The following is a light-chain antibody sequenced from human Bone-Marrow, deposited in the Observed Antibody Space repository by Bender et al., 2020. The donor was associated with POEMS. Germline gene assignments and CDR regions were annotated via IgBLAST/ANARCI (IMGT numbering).Light chain of an antibody. CDR1: SSNIGSNT. V-gene: IGLV1-47*01. J-gene: IGLJ2*01. CDR3: AVWDDRLRAVI. Sequence: QSVLTQPPSASGTPGQRVTISCSGSSSNIGSNTVNWYQQLPGTAPRRLIYRNTQRPSGVPDRFSGSKSGTSASLAISGLRSEDEADYYCAVWDDRLRAVIFGGGTKLAVL. CDR2: RNT.